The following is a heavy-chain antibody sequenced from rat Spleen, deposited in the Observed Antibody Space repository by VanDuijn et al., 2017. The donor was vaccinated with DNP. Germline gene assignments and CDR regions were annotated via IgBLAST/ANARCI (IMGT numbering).Heavy chain of an antibody. V-gene: IGHV5-20*01. J-gene: IGHJ2*01. CDR3: TTGDWEDYFDY. Sequence: EVQLVESGGGLVQPGRSLKLSCAASGFTFSDYNMAWVRQAPKKGLEWVASISYDGGNTYYRDSVKGRFTISRDDAKRSLYLQMDSLRSEDTATYYCTTGDWEDYFDYWGQGVMVTVSS. CDR1: GFTFSDYN. CDR2: ISYDGGNT. D-gene: IGHD5-1*01.